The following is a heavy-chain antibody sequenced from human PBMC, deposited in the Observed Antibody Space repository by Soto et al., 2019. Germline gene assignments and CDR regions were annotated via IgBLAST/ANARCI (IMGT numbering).Heavy chain of an antibody. CDR2: IYYSGST. CDR1: GGSISSYY. Sequence: ASETLSLTCTVSGGSISSYYWSWIRQPPGKGLEWIGYIYYSGSTNYNPSLKSRVTISVDTSKNQFSLKLSSVTAADTAVYYCARNPGSSWHPYYMDVWGKGTTVTVSS. D-gene: IGHD6-13*01. J-gene: IGHJ6*03. CDR3: ARNPGSSWHPYYMDV. V-gene: IGHV4-59*01.